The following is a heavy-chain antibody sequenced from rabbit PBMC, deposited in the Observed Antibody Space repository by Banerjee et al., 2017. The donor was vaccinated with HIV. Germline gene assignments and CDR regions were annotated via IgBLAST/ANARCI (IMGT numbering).Heavy chain of an antibody. J-gene: IGHJ4*01. V-gene: IGHV1S45*01. Sequence: QQQLEESGGGLVKPGGTLTLTCKASGIDFSNHYYMCWVRQAPGKGLEWIACIHAGSSDNSYYATWAKGRFTISTTSSTTVTLQMTSLTAADTATYFCARDLADSSYQFNLWGPGTLVTVS. CDR3: ARDLADSSYQFNL. D-gene: IGHD8-1*01. CDR1: GIDFSNHYY. CDR2: IHAGSSDNS.